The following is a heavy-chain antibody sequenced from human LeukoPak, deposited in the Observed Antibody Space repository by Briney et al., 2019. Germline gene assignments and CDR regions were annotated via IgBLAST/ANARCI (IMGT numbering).Heavy chain of an antibody. V-gene: IGHV1-69*13. CDR3: ARGPEQWLVTFDY. Sequence: ASVKVSCKASGGTFSSHAISWVRQAPGQGLEWMGGIIPIFGTANYAQKFQGRVTITADESTSTAYMELSSLRSEDTAVYYCARGPEQWLVTFDYWGQGTLVTVSS. CDR1: GGTFSSHA. D-gene: IGHD6-19*01. J-gene: IGHJ4*02. CDR2: IIPIFGTA.